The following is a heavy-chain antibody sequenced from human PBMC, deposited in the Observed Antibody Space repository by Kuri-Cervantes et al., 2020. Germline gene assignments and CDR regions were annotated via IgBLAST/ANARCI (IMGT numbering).Heavy chain of an antibody. J-gene: IGHJ6*03. V-gene: IGHV4-39*07. Sequence: SETLSLTCTVSGGSISSSSYYWGWIRQPPGKGLEWIGSIYYSGSTYYNPSLKSRVTISVDTSKNQLSLKLSSVTAADTAVYYCAKTETTTVTPLSYYYYMDVWGKGTTVTVSS. CDR3: AKTETTTVTPLSYYYYMDV. CDR1: GGSISSSSYY. CDR2: IYYSGST. D-gene: IGHD4-17*01.